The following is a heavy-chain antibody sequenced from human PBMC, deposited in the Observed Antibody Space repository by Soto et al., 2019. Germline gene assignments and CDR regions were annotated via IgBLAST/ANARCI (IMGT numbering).Heavy chain of an antibody. Sequence: QVQLVQSGAEVKKPGSSVKVSCKASGGTFSSYAISWVRQAPGQGLEWMGGIIPIIGTANYAQKFQGRVTITADESTSTAYMELSSLRSEDTAVYYCARDGGYYDFWSGSPDYYGMDVWGQGTTVTVSS. CDR3: ARDGGYYDFWSGSPDYYGMDV. J-gene: IGHJ6*02. CDR2: IIPIIGTA. V-gene: IGHV1-69*01. D-gene: IGHD3-3*01. CDR1: GGTFSSYA.